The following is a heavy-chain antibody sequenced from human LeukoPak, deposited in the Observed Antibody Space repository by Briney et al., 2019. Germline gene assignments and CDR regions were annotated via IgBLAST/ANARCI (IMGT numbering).Heavy chain of an antibody. CDR1: GGTFSSYA. Sequence: SVKVSCKASGGTFSSYAISWVRQAPGQGLEWMGGIIPIFGTANYAQKFQGRVTITADESTSTAYMELSSLRSEDTAVYYCARVQYRAVAGSGGFGYWGLGTLVTVSS. CDR2: IIPIFGTA. CDR3: ARVQYRAVAGSGGFGY. D-gene: IGHD6-19*01. J-gene: IGHJ4*02. V-gene: IGHV1-69*01.